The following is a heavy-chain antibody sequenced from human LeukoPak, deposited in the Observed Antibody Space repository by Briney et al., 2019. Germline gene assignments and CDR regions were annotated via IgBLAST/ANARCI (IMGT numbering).Heavy chain of an antibody. J-gene: IGHJ4*02. D-gene: IGHD1-26*01. Sequence: ASVKVSCKASGYTFTSYDINWVRQATGQGLEWMGWMNPNSGNTGYAQKFQGRATMTRNTSISTAYMELSSLRSEDTAVYYCARVFRGSYNYLRVFDYWGQGTLVTVSS. CDR3: ARVFRGSYNYLRVFDY. V-gene: IGHV1-8*01. CDR2: MNPNSGNT. CDR1: GYTFTSYD.